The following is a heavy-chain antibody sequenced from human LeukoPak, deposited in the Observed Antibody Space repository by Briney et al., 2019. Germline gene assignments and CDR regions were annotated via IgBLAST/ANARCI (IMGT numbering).Heavy chain of an antibody. Sequence: GGSLRLSCAASGFTFSSYTINWVRQTPGKGLEWVSSITSTSTYIYYADSVKGRFTISRDNSKNTLYLQMNSLRAEDTAVYYCARASHYYDSSGYYSVPFDYWGQGTLVTVSS. J-gene: IGHJ4*02. V-gene: IGHV3-21*04. CDR1: GFTFSSYT. D-gene: IGHD3-22*01. CDR3: ARASHYYDSSGYYSVPFDY. CDR2: ITSTSTYI.